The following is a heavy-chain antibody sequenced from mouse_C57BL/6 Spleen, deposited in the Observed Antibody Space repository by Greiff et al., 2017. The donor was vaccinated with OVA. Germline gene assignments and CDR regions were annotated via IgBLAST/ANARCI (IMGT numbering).Heavy chain of an antibody. CDR1: GYAFSSYW. V-gene: IGHV1-80*01. CDR3: ARRGDYDGAWFAY. Sequence: QVQLKQSGAELVKPGASVKISCKASGYAFSSYWMNWVKQRPGKGLEWIGQIYPGDGDTNYNGKFKGKATLTADKSSSTAYMQLSSLTSEDSAVYFGARRGDYDGAWFAYWGQGTLVTVSA. J-gene: IGHJ3*01. CDR2: IYPGDGDT. D-gene: IGHD2-4*01.